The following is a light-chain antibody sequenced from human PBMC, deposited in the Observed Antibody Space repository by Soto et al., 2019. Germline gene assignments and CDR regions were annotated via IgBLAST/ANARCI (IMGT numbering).Light chain of an antibody. CDR3: ATWDDSLSVVV. Sequence: QSVLTQPPSASGTPGQRITISCSGSSSNIGSHTVNWHQQVPGTAPKLLIYSNNERPSGVPDRFSGSKSGTSASLAISGLQSGDEADYYCATWDDSLSVVVFGGGTKLTVL. CDR1: SSNIGSHT. V-gene: IGLV1-44*01. CDR2: SNN. J-gene: IGLJ2*01.